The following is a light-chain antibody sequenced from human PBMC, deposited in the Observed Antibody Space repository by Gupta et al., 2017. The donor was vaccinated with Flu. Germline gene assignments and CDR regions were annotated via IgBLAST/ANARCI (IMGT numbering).Light chain of an antibody. V-gene: IGLV1-44*01. Sequence: QSVLTQPPSASVTPGQRVTISWSGSSSNIGSNTVNWYQQLPGTAPKLLIYSNNQRPSGVPDRFSGSKSGTSASLAISGLQSEDEADYYCAAWDDSLNGRGVFGGGTKLTVL. J-gene: IGLJ2*01. CDR2: SNN. CDR3: AAWDDSLNGRGV. CDR1: SSNIGSNT.